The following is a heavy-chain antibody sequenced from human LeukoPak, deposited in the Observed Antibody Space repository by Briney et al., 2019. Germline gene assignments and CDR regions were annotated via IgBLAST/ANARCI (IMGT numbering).Heavy chain of an antibody. J-gene: IGHJ4*02. V-gene: IGHV3-64*02. CDR1: GFSFRNYA. CDR2: INTDGRIT. Sequence: GGSLGLTCVASGFSFRNYAIHWVRQTPGKGLEYVSVINTDGRITYYADSVKGRFTISRDNSKNTVYLQMGSLRGEDMAVYYCTRDGGSFCDFDYWGQGALVTVSS. D-gene: IGHD1-26*01. CDR3: TRDGGSFCDFDY.